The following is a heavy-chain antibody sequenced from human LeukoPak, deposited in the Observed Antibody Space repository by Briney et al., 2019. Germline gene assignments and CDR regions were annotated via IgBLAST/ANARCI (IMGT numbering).Heavy chain of an antibody. V-gene: IGHV1-69*13. CDR2: IIPILGTA. Sequence: SVKVSCKASGGTFSSYAISWVRQAPGQGLEWMGGIIPILGTANYAQKFQGRVTITADESTSTAYMELSSLRSEDTAVYYCARENGYTHQFDYWGQGTLVTVSS. CDR1: GGTFSSYA. D-gene: IGHD5-24*01. J-gene: IGHJ4*02. CDR3: ARENGYTHQFDY.